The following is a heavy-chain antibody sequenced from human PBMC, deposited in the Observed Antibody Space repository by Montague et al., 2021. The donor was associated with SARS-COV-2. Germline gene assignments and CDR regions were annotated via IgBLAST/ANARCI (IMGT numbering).Heavy chain of an antibody. CDR2: ISYDGVEK. V-gene: IGHV3-30*04. J-gene: IGHJ4*02. D-gene: IGHD3-10*01. CDR1: GFTFSTHA. Sequence: SLILSCAASGFTFSTHAMHWVRQAPVEGLEWVAVISYDGVEKYYXDSVKGRFTISRDNSKNTLYLQMNSLTTEDTAVFYCARRDQYGSGTNGLLQYWGQGILVTVSS. CDR3: ARRDQYGSGTNGLLQY.